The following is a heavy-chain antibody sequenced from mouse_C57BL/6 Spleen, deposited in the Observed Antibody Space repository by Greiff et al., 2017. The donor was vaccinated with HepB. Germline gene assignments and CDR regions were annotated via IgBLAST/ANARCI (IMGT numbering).Heavy chain of an antibody. CDR2: IDPSDSYT. CDR1: GYTFTSYW. Sequence: QVQLQQPGPELVKPGASVKLSCKASGYTFTSYWMQWVKQRPGQGLEWIGEIDPSDSYTTYNQKFKGKATLTVDTSSSTAYMQLSSLTSEDSAVYYCAREDYSNSYWYFDVWGTGTTVTVSS. CDR3: AREDYSNSYWYFDV. J-gene: IGHJ1*03. V-gene: IGHV1-50*01. D-gene: IGHD2-5*01.